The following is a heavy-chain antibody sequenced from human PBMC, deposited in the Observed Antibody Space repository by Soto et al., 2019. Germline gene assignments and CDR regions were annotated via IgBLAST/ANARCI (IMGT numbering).Heavy chain of an antibody. Sequence: QITLKESGPPLVRPAQTLTLTCAFSGFSLTTTRMGVAWIRQPPGKALEWLALIYWDDDNRYSPSLKNRLTVSKDTSTNRVVMTITNISPDDTGTYFCAHAGDFDLLSFDSWGPVTLVTVSS. D-gene: IGHD2-15*01. J-gene: IGHJ4*02. CDR1: GFSLTTTRMG. CDR3: AHAGDFDLLSFDS. CDR2: IYWDDDN. V-gene: IGHV2-5*02.